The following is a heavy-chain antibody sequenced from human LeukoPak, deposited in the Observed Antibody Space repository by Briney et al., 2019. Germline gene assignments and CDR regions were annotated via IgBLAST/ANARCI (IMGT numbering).Heavy chain of an antibody. J-gene: IGHJ6*03. D-gene: IGHD3-22*01. CDR1: GGSVSSYY. V-gene: IGHV4-30-4*08. Sequence: SETLSLTCTVSGGSVSSYYWSWLRQPPGKGLEWIGYIYYSGSTYYNTSLKSRVTISVDTSKNQFSLKLSSVTAADTAVYYCARASQYDSSGYYTNALYYYYMDVWGKGTTVTVSS. CDR3: ARASQYDSSGYYTNALYYYYMDV. CDR2: IYYSGST.